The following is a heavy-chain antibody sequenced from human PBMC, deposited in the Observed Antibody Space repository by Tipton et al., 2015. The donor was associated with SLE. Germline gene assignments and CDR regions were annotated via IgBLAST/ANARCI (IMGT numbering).Heavy chain of an antibody. CDR2: IYSGGTT. CDR1: GFTVSSNY. CDR3: ARDWHYFGTGTYQSGYFDY. J-gene: IGHJ4*02. V-gene: IGHV3-53*04. D-gene: IGHD3-10*01. Sequence: SLRLSCAASGFTVSSNYMSWVRQAPGKGLEWVSVIYSGGTTYYADSVKGRFTISRHNSKNTLYLQMNSLRAEDTALYYCARDWHYFGTGTYQSGYFDYWGQGTLVTVSS.